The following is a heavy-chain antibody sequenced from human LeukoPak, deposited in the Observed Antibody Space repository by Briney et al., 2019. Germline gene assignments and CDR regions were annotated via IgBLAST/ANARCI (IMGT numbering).Heavy chain of an antibody. D-gene: IGHD3-9*01. CDR2: IYDSGST. CDR3: ARLFDWGSDHWYFDL. V-gene: IGHV4-39*01. J-gene: IGHJ2*01. CDR1: GGSIRSSYYY. Sequence: SETLSLTCTVSGGSIRSSYYYWGWIRQPPGKGLEWIGSIYDSGSTYYNPALKGRVTMSLDTSKNQFSLELSSMTAADTAAYYCARLFDWGSDHWYFDLWGRGTLVTVSS.